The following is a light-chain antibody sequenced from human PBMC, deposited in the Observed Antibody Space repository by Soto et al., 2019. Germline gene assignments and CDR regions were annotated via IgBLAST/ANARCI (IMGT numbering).Light chain of an antibody. V-gene: IGKV1-33*01. CDR2: DAS. CDR1: QDISNY. J-gene: IGKJ5*01. Sequence: DIQMTQSPSSPSASVGDRVTXTXQASQDISNYLNWYQQKPGKAPKLLIYDASNLETGVPSRFSGSGSGTDFTFTISSLQPEDIATYYCQQYDNRPITFGQGTRLEIK. CDR3: QQYDNRPIT.